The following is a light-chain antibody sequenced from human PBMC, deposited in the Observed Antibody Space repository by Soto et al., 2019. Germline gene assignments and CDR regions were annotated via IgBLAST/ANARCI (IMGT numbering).Light chain of an antibody. Sequence: QSVLTQPPSVSGAPGQGGTISCTGNSSNIGAGFDVHWYQHLPGTAPKLLIYANTNRPSGVPDRFSGSKSGTSASLAISGLQAEDETDYYCQSYDSSLSGWVFGGGTKLTVL. J-gene: IGLJ3*02. CDR2: ANT. V-gene: IGLV1-40*01. CDR1: SSNIGAGFD. CDR3: QSYDSSLSGWV.